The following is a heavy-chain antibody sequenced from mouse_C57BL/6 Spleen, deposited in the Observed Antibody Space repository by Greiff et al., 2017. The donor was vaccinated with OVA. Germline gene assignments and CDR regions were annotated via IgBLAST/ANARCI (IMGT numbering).Heavy chain of an antibody. J-gene: IGHJ1*03. V-gene: IGHV3-6*01. CDR3: ARVDSSGYWYFDV. Sequence: EVKLLESGPGLVKPSQSLSLTCSVTGYSITSGYYWNWIRQFPGNKLEWMGYISYDGSNNYNPSLKNRISITRDTSKNQFFLKLNSVTTEDTATYYCARVDSSGYWYFDVWGTGTTVTVSS. D-gene: IGHD3-2*02. CDR2: ISYDGSN. CDR1: GYSITSGYY.